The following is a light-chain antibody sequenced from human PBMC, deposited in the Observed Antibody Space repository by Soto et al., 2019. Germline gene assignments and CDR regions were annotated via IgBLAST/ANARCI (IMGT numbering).Light chain of an antibody. CDR1: SSDVGGYNY. V-gene: IGLV2-14*01. Sequence: QSALTQPASVSGSPGQSITISCTGTSSDVGGYNYVSWYQQEPGKAPKLMICDVSNRPSGVSNRFSGSKSGNTASLTISGLQAEDDADYYCSSYTSGTTFVFGPGTKVTV. J-gene: IGLJ1*01. CDR3: SSYTSGTTFV. CDR2: DVS.